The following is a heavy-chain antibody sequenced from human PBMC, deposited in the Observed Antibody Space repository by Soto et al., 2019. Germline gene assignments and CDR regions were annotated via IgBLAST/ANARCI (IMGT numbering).Heavy chain of an antibody. CDR1: GFSLSTRGVA. CDR3: AHRPRGYAYYFDY. J-gene: IGHJ4*02. Sequence: QITLKESGPTLVKPTQTLTLTCTFSGFSLSTRGVAVGWFRQPPGKALEWLALIYWDEDKWYSSCLKSRLTITDDTSKNQVVLTITNMDPVDTATYYCAHRPRGYAYYFDYWGQGTLVTVSS. CDR2: IYWDEDK. D-gene: IGHD5-12*01. V-gene: IGHV2-5*02.